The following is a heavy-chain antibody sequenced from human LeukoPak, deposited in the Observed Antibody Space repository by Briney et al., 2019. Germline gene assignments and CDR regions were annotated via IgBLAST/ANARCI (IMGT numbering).Heavy chain of an antibody. D-gene: IGHD6-13*01. CDR2: ISGSGGST. J-gene: IGHJ3*02. CDR1: GFTFSSYA. V-gene: IGHV3-23*01. Sequence: GGSLRLSCAASGFTFSSYAMTWVRQAPGKGLEWVSGISGSGGSTYYADSVKGRFTISRDNSKNTLYLQMSSLRAEDTAVYYCAKAGSSSWYAEDAFDIWGQGTMVTVSS. CDR3: AKAGSSSWYAEDAFDI.